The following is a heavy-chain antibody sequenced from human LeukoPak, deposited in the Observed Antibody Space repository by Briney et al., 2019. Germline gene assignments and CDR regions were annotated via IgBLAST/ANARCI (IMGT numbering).Heavy chain of an antibody. D-gene: IGHD1-1*01. CDR2: VSETGDSK. CDR3: AKVWRGNYYDY. V-gene: IGHV3-23*01. J-gene: IGHJ4*02. Sequence: GGSLRLSCAASGFTFNNYGMSWVRQAPGKGLEWVSSVSETGDSKYHADSVQGRFTISRDNSKNALYLQMNSLRAEDTAVYYCAKVWRGNYYDYWGQGTLVTVSS. CDR1: GFTFNNYG.